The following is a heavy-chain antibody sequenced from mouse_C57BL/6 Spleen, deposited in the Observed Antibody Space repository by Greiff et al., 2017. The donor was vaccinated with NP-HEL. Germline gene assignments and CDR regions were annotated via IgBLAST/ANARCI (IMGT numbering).Heavy chain of an antibody. CDR2: IRLKSDNYAT. D-gene: IGHD2-3*01. J-gene: IGHJ2*01. V-gene: IGHV6-3*01. Sequence: EVMLVESGGGLVQPGGSMKLSCVASGFTFSNYWMNWVRQSPEKGLEWVAQIRLKSDNYATHYAESVKGRFAISRDDSKSSVDLQMNNLSAEDTGIYYCTEGGWLPSFDYWGQGTTLTVSS. CDR3: TEGGWLPSFDY. CDR1: GFTFSNYW.